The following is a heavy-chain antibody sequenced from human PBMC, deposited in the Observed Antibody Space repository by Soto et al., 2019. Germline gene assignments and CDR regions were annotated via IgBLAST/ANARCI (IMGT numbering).Heavy chain of an antibody. V-gene: IGHV3-21*01. Sequence: EVQLVESGGGLVKPGGSLRLSCAASGFTFSSYSMNWVRQAPGKGLEWVSSISSSSSYIYYADSVKGRFTISRDNAKNSLYLQMNSLRAEDTAVYYCARGPHPQCFWPFPNDFDYWGRGTLVPVSS. D-gene: IGHD3-3*01. CDR2: ISSSSSYI. J-gene: IGHJ4*02. CDR3: ARGPHPQCFWPFPNDFDY. CDR1: GFTFSSYS.